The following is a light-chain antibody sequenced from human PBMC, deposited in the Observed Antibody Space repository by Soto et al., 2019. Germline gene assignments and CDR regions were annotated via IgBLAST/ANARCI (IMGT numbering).Light chain of an antibody. J-gene: IGLJ1*01. CDR3: SSYSGTKNYV. CDR2: EVT. Sequence: QSVLTQPPSASGSPGQSVTISCTGTSSDVGGYNFVSWYQQHPGKAPKLIIYEVTKRPSGVPDRFSGSKSGNTASLTVSGLQAEDEADYYCSSYSGTKNYVFGTGTKVT. V-gene: IGLV2-8*01. CDR1: SSDVGGYNF.